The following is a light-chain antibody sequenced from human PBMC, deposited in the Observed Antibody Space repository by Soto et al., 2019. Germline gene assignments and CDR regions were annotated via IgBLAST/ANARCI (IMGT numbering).Light chain of an antibody. CDR1: SSDVGGYNY. V-gene: IGLV2-8*01. CDR2: EVS. Sequence: QSALTQPPSASGSPGQSVTISCTGTSSDVGGYNYVPWYQHHPGKAPKLIIFEVSKRPSGVPDRFSGSKSGNTASLTVSGLQAEDEADYYCSSYAGNNIHYVFGAGTKV. J-gene: IGLJ1*01. CDR3: SSYAGNNIHYV.